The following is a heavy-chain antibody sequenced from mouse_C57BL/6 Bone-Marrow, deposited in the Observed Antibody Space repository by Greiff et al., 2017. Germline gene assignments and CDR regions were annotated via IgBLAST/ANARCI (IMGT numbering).Heavy chain of an antibody. CDR1: GYTFTSYW. CDR3: TRAPSYYGSSYVDV. J-gene: IGHJ1*03. D-gene: IGHD1-1*01. Sequence: VQLQQSGTVLARPGASVKMSCKTSGYTFTSYWMHWVKQRPGQGLEWIGAIYPGNSDTSYNQKFKGKAKLTAVTSASTAYMELSSLTNEDSAVYYCTRAPSYYGSSYVDVWGTGTTVTVSS. V-gene: IGHV1-5*01. CDR2: IYPGNSDT.